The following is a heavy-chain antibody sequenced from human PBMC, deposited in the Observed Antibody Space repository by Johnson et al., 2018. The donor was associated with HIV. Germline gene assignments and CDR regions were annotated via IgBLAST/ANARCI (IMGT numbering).Heavy chain of an antibody. J-gene: IGHJ3*02. CDR3: AKVAVATAAGGVGLNI. D-gene: IGHD6-13*01. CDR2: IWFGGITK. CDR1: GFTFRDYG. Sequence: VQLVESGGGVVQPGRSLRLSCEASGFTFRDYGMHWVRQAPGKGLEWVAVIWFGGITKYYSDSVKGRFTISRDLSKNTLFLQMNSLRADDTAVYYCAKVAVATAAGGVGLNIWGPGTMVTVSS. V-gene: IGHV3-33*06.